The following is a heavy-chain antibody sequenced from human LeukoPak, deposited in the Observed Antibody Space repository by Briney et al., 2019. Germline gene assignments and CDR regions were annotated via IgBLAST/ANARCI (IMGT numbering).Heavy chain of an antibody. Sequence: SQTLSLTCTVSGGSISSGDYYWSWIRQPPGKGLEWIGYIYYSGSTYYNPSLKSRVTISVDTSKNQFSLQLSSVTAADTAVYYCARVGLVIAAAGTVGYYFDYWGQGTLVTVSS. CDR3: ARVGLVIAAAGTVGYYFDY. CDR1: GGSISSGDYY. D-gene: IGHD6-13*01. V-gene: IGHV4-30-4*01. J-gene: IGHJ4*02. CDR2: IYYSGST.